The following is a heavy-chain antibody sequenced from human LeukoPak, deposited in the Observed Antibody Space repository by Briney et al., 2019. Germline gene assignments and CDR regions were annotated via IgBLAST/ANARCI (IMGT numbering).Heavy chain of an antibody. V-gene: IGHV4-4*07. CDR1: GGSISSYY. D-gene: IGHD2-2*01. J-gene: IGHJ4*02. CDR3: ARVPLGYCSSTSCHEKYYFDY. Sequence: PSETLSLTCTVSGGSISSYYWSWIRQPAGKGLEWIGRIYTSGSTNYYPSLKSRVTMSVDTSKNQFSLKLSSVTAADTAVYYCARVPLGYCSSTSCHEKYYFDYWGQGTLVTVSS. CDR2: IYTSGST.